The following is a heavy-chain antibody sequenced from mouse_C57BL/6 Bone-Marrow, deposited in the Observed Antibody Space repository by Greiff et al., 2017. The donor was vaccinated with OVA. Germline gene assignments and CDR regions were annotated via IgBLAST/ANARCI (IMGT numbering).Heavy chain of an antibody. CDR3: TTYRY. CDR1: GFNIKDDY. J-gene: IGHJ2*01. CDR2: IDPENGDT. Sequence: EVQLQQSGAELVRPGASVKLSCTASGFNIKDDYMHWVKARPEQGLEWIGWIDPENGDTEYASKFQGKAPITADTSSKTVYLHLSSLTSEDTAVYYCTTYRYWGQGTTLTVSS. V-gene: IGHV14-4*01.